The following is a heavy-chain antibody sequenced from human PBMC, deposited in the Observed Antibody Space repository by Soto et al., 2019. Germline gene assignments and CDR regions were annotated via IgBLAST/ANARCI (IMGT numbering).Heavy chain of an antibody. CDR2: INAGNGNT. J-gene: IGHJ6*02. D-gene: IGHD3-22*01. V-gene: IGHV1-3*01. CDR1: GYTFTGYA. CDR3: ARTYYYDSSGPMPGMDV. Sequence: ASVKVSCKASGYTFTGYAMHWVRQAPGQRLEWMGWINAGNGNTKYSQKFQGRVTITRDTSASTAYMELSSLRSEDTAVYYCARTYYYDSSGPMPGMDVWGQGTTVTVSS.